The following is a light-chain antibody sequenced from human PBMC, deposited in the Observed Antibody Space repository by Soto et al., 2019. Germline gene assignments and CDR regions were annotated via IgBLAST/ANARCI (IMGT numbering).Light chain of an antibody. Sequence: IQMTQSPSTLPASVGARVTITCRSSQSISDWVAWYQQKPGTAPKVLIYHASNLQSGFPSSFRRNGSGTEFTLTISSLQPDDFATYYCKQYNSYSFGQGTKVDIK. CDR3: KQYNSYS. CDR1: QSISDW. CDR2: HAS. J-gene: IGKJ1*01. V-gene: IGKV1-5*01.